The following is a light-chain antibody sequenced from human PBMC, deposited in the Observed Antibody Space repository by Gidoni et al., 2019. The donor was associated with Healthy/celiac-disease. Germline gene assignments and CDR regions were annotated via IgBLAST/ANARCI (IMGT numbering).Light chain of an antibody. Sequence: EIVMTQSPATLSVSPGERATLPCRPSQSVSSNLAGYQQKPGQAPRLLIYGASTRATGIPARFSGSGSGTEFTLTISSLQSEDFAVYYCQQDNNWPRTFGQGTKVEIK. CDR2: GAS. V-gene: IGKV3-15*01. J-gene: IGKJ1*01. CDR1: QSVSSN. CDR3: QQDNNWPRT.